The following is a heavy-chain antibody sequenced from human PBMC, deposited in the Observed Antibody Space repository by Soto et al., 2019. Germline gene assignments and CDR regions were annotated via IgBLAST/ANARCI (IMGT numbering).Heavy chain of an antibody. CDR2: ITFTGDYS. Sequence: TGGSLRLSCAASGFTFASHAMTWVRQAPGKGLEWVSAITFTGDYSSYADSVKGRFTISRDNSKNTLNLQMNSLRADDTAVYYCARAASGSGSETYYNDYWGQGTLVTVSS. CDR3: ARAASGSGSETYYNDY. J-gene: IGHJ4*02. D-gene: IGHD3-10*01. V-gene: IGHV3-23*01. CDR1: GFTFASHA.